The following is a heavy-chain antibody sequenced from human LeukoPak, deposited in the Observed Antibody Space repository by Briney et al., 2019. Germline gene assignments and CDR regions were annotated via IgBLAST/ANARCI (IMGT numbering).Heavy chain of an antibody. D-gene: IGHD1-26*01. J-gene: IGHJ3*02. V-gene: IGHV3-74*01. CDR3: ARAGRGPDAFDI. CDR1: GFTFSSYW. CDR2: INSDGSST. Sequence: GGSLRLSCAASGFTFSSYWMHWVRQAPGKGLVWVSRINSDGSSTSYADSVKGRFTISRDNAKNTLYLQMNSLRAEDTAVYYCARAGRGPDAFDIWGQGTMVTVSS.